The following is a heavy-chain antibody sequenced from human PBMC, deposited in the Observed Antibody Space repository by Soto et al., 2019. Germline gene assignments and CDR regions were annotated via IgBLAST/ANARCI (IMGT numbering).Heavy chain of an antibody. V-gene: IGHV3-30-3*01. J-gene: IGHJ6*02. CDR1: GFTFSSYA. CDR3: ARDLGCISTSCYPGGAYYYGMDV. Sequence: QVQLVESGGGVVQPGRSLRLSCAASGFTFSSYAMHWVRQAPGKGLEWVAVISYDGSNKYYADSVKGRFTISRDNSKNTLYRQMNSLRAEDTAVYYCARDLGCISTSCYPGGAYYYGMDVWGQGTTVTVSS. D-gene: IGHD2-2*01. CDR2: ISYDGSNK.